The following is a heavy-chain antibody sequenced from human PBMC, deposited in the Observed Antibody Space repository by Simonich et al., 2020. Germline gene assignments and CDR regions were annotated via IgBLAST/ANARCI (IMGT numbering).Heavy chain of an antibody. Sequence: QVQLVQSGAEVKKPGASVKVSCKASGYTFTGYYMHWVRQAPGQGLEWMGWITPNRGGTNYAQKVQGRGTMTWDTSISTAYMELSRLRSDDTAVYYWARGRLTGDKGAFDIWGQGTMVTVSS. D-gene: IGHD7-27*01. V-gene: IGHV1-2*02. CDR1: GYTFTGYY. CDR2: ITPNRGGT. CDR3: ARGRLTGDKGAFDI. J-gene: IGHJ3*02.